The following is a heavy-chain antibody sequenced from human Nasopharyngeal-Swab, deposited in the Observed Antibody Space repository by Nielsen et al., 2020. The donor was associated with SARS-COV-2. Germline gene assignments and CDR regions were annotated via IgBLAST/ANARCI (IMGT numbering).Heavy chain of an antibody. CDR2: IYHSGST. CDR3: ARRYGDFWSGHYFDY. Sequence: SETLSLTCAVSGYSISSGYYWGWIRQPPGKGLEWIGRIYHSGSTYYNPSLKSRVTISVDTPKNQFSLKLSSVTAADTAVYYCARRYGDFWSGHYFDYWGQGTLVTVSS. V-gene: IGHV4-38-2*01. J-gene: IGHJ4*02. D-gene: IGHD3-3*01. CDR1: GYSISSGYY.